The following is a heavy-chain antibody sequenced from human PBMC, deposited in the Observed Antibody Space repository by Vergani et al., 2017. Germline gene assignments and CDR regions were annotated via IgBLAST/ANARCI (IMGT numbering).Heavy chain of an antibody. V-gene: IGHV1-69*01. Sequence: QVQLVQSGPEVKKPGSSVKVSCKASGGTFSSYAISWVRQAPGPGLEWMGGIIPIFGTANYAQKFQGRVTITADESTSTAYMDLSSLRSEDTAVYYCARDLESRKGYYYDSSGYFTLGYWGQGTLVTVSS. CDR1: GGTFSSYA. D-gene: IGHD3-22*01. CDR2: IIPIFGTA. J-gene: IGHJ4*02. CDR3: ARDLESRKGYYYDSSGYFTLGY.